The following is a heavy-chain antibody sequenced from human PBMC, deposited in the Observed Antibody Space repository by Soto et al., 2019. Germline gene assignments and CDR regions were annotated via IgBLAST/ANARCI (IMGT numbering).Heavy chain of an antibody. CDR3: ARGGYYYDSSGPFDY. CDR1: GFTFSSYE. Sequence: GSLRLSCAASGFTFSSYEMNWVRQAPGKGLEWVSYISSSGSTIYYADSVKGRFTISRDNAKNSLYLQMNSLRAEDTAVYYCARGGYYYDSSGPFDYWGQGTLVTVSS. V-gene: IGHV3-48*03. CDR2: ISSSGSTI. D-gene: IGHD3-22*01. J-gene: IGHJ4*02.